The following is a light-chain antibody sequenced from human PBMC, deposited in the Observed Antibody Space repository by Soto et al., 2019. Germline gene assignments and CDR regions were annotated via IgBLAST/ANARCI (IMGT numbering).Light chain of an antibody. CDR3: QQYGSSPFT. Sequence: EIVLTQSPCTLSLSPGERATLSCRATQSVRSSYLAWYQQKPGQAPRLLIYGASSRDTGIPDRFSCSGSGTDFTLTINRLEPDDFAVYYCQQYGSSPFTFGQGTRVDIK. CDR1: QSVRSSY. CDR2: GAS. V-gene: IGKV3-20*01. J-gene: IGKJ5*01.